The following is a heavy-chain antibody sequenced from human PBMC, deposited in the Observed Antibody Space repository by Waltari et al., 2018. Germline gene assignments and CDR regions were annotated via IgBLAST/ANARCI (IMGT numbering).Heavy chain of an antibody. Sequence: EVKLVESGGGLVKPGGSLRLSCAASGFTFSNAWMSWVRQAPGKGMEWVGRIKSKTDCGTTDYAAPVKGRFTISRDDSKNTLYLQINSLKTEDTAVYYFTTAPYSSSWYAAFDIWGQGTMVTVSS. V-gene: IGHV3-15*01. CDR3: TTAPYSSSWYAAFDI. J-gene: IGHJ3*02. D-gene: IGHD6-13*01. CDR1: GFTFSNAW. CDR2: IKSKTDCGTT.